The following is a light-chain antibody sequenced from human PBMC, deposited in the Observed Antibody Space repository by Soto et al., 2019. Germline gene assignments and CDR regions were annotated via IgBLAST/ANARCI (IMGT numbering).Light chain of an antibody. CDR1: QSISSS. Sequence: VLTQTPGTRSLSGGEGAPLSCRASQSISSSLAWYQRKPGQAPRLLIYDASNRATDIPGRFTGSGFGTDFTLTISRLEPQDFAVYYRQQRSIWITFGQGTRLEIK. CDR2: DAS. V-gene: IGKV3-11*01. CDR3: QQRSIWIT. J-gene: IGKJ5*01.